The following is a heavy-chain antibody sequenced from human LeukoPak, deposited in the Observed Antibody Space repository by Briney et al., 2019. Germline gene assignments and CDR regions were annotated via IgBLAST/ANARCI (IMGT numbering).Heavy chain of an antibody. D-gene: IGHD3-10*01. CDR1: GFTFSTLD. CDR3: AKKMGIWFVGFDS. V-gene: IGHV3-23*01. Sequence: GGSLRLSCAASGFTFSTLDFNWVRQAPGRGPEWVSAIGGTGDSTYCADSVKGRFFISRDYSTNTLFLQMNNLRVEDTAVYYCAKKMGIWFVGFDSWGQGILVTVSS. CDR2: IGGTGDST. J-gene: IGHJ4*02.